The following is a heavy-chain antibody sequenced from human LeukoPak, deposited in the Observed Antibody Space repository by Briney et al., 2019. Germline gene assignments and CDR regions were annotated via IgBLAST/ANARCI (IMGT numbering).Heavy chain of an antibody. J-gene: IGHJ4*02. CDR2: TFYRSEWYK. V-gene: IGHV6-1*01. CDR1: GDSVSSNSAA. D-gene: IGHD1-14*01. Sequence: SQTLSLTCAISGDSVSSNSAAWNWIRQSPSRGLEWLGRTFYRSEWYKDYAVSVKSRITINPDTSKNQFSLQLSSVTPEDTAVYYCARPGRRREPTYFFDYWGQGTLVTVSS. CDR3: ARPGRRREPTYFFDY.